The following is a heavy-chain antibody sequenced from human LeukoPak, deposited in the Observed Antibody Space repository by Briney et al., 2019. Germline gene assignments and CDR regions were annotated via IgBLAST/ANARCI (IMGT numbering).Heavy chain of an antibody. J-gene: IGHJ5*02. CDR3: ARHRGPLRGWFDP. D-gene: IGHD3-10*01. Sequence: KPSETLSLTCAVSGYSISSGYYWGWIRPPPGKGLEWIGSIYHSGSTYYNPSLKSRVTISVDTSKNQFSLKLSSVTAADTAVYYCARHRGPLRGWFDPWGQGTLVTVSS. CDR1: GYSISSGYY. CDR2: IYHSGST. V-gene: IGHV4-38-2*01.